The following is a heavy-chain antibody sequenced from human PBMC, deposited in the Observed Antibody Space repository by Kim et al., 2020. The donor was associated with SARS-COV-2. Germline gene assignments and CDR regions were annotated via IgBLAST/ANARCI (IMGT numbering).Heavy chain of an antibody. V-gene: IGHV3-73*01. J-gene: IGHJ4*02. CDR3: TRQGPPRVSAYDD. D-gene: IGHD6-6*01. Sequence: ESVKDRFTISRDESTNTAYLQMNGLKTEDTAVYYCTRQGPPRVSAYDDWGQGALVTVSS.